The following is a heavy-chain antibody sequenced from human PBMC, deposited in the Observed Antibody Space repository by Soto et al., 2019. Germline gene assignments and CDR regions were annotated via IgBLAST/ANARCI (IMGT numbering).Heavy chain of an antibody. CDR2: IVVGSGNT. CDR1: GFTFTSSA. CDR3: AADSHYDFWSGYLGYYYYGMDV. Sequence: GASVKVSCKASGFTFTSSAVQWVRQARGQRLEWIGWIVVGSGNTNYAQKFQERVTITRDMSTSTAYMEPSSLRSEDTAVYYCAADSHYDFWSGYLGYYYYGMDVWGQGTTVTVSS. V-gene: IGHV1-58*01. D-gene: IGHD3-3*01. J-gene: IGHJ6*02.